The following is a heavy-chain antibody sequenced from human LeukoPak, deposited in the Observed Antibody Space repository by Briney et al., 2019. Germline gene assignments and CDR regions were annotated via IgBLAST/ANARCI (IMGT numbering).Heavy chain of an antibody. D-gene: IGHD3-16*01. Sequence: SSETLSLTCTVSGGSISSGSYYWSWIRQPPGKGLEWIGEINHSGSTNYNPSLKSRVTISVDTSKNQFSLKLSSVTAADTAVYYCARKGHGLRLWGQGTLVTVSS. CDR2: INHSGST. J-gene: IGHJ4*02. V-gene: IGHV4-39*07. CDR1: GGSISSGSYY. CDR3: ARKGHGLRL.